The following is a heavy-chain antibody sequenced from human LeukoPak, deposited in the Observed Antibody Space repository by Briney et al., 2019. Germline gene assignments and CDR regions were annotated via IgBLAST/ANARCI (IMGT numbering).Heavy chain of an antibody. D-gene: IGHD3-3*01. Sequence: SETLSLTCAVYGGSFSGYYWSWIRQPPGKGLEWIGCIYYSGSTNYNPSLKSRVTISVDTSKNQFSLKLSSVTAADTAVYYCARGASYYDFWSGSWGQGTLVTVSS. CDR1: GGSFSGYY. CDR2: IYYSGST. CDR3: ARGASYYDFWSGS. J-gene: IGHJ5*02. V-gene: IGHV4-59*01.